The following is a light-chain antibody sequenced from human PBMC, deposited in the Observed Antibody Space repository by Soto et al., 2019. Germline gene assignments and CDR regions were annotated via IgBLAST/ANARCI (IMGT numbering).Light chain of an antibody. Sequence: DIVMTQSPLSLPVTPGEPASISCRSSKSLLHRTGYNYLDWYLQKPGQSPQLLIYLGSNRASGVPDRFSGSGAGTDFTLKISRVEAEDVGVYYCMQALHTPLTFGGGTKGEIK. J-gene: IGKJ4*01. CDR2: LGS. V-gene: IGKV2-28*01. CDR1: KSLLHRTGYNY. CDR3: MQALHTPLT.